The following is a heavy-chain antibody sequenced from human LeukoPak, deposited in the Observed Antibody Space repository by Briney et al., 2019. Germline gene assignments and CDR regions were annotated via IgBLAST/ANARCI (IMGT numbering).Heavy chain of an antibody. CDR1: GGSISSYY. J-gene: IGHJ4*02. D-gene: IGHD5/OR15-5a*01. V-gene: IGHV4-59*08. CDR2: IYYSGST. Sequence: PSETLSLTCTVSGGSISSYYWSWLRQPPGKGLEWIGYIYYSGSTNYNPSLKSRVTISVDTSKTQFSLKLISVTVADTAVYYCEGSKTSFDYWGQGTLVTVSS. CDR3: EGSKTSFDY.